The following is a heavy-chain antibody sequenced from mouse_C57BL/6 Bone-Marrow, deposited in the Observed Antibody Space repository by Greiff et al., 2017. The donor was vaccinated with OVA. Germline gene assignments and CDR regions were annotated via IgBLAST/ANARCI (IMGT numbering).Heavy chain of an antibody. D-gene: IGHD2-4*01. CDR3: ARWDYDGY. V-gene: IGHV1-67*01. Sequence: VQLQQSGPELVRPGVSVKISCKGSGYTFTDYAMHWVQQSHAKSLEWIGVISSYYGDASYNQKITEKTTMTEDKSSSTAYMELARLTSEDSAVYYCARWDYDGYWGQGTTLTVSS. CDR2: ISSYYGDA. J-gene: IGHJ2*01. CDR1: GYTFTDYA.